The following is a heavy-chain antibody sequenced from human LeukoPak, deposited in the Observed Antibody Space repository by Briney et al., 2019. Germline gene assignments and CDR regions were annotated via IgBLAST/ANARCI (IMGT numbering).Heavy chain of an antibody. D-gene: IGHD3-9*01. CDR1: GFTFSSYS. Sequence: GGSLRLSCVASGFTFSSYSMNWVRQAPGKGLEWVSSISSSSSSIYYADSVKGRFTISRDNAKNSLYLQMNSLRAEDTAVYYCARDLGTTGYYLDYWGQGTLVTVSS. J-gene: IGHJ4*02. CDR3: ARDLGTTGYYLDY. V-gene: IGHV3-21*01. CDR2: ISSSSSSI.